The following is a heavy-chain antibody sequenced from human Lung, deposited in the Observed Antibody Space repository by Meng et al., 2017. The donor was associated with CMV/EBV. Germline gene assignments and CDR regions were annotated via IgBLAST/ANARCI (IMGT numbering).Heavy chain of an antibody. CDR3: AREEGIGGFDP. Sequence: QGQVQESGPGLVKHSETLSLTCTVSGGSISSYYWSWIRQPPGKGLEWIGYIYYSGSTNYNPSLKSRVTISVDTSKNQFSLKLSSVTAAGTAVYYCAREEGIGGFDPWGQGTLVTVSS. J-gene: IGHJ5*02. CDR2: IYYSGST. V-gene: IGHV4-59*01. D-gene: IGHD3-10*01. CDR1: GGSISSYY.